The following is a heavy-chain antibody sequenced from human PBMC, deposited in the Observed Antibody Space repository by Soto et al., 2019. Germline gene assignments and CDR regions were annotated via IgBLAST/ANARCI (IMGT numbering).Heavy chain of an antibody. Sequence: EVQLVESGGGLVKPGGSLRLSCAASGFTFSNAWMSWVRQAPGKGLEWVGRIKSKTDGGTTDYAAPVKGRFTISRDDSNNTLYLQINSLKTEDRAGYYCTPALHMVRGVIGDYWGQGTLVSVSS. CDR2: IKSKTDGGTT. CDR1: GFTFSNAW. J-gene: IGHJ4*02. CDR3: TPALHMVRGVIGDY. D-gene: IGHD3-10*01. V-gene: IGHV3-15*01.